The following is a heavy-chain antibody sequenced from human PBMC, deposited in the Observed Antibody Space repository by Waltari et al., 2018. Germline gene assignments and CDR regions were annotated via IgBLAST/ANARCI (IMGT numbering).Heavy chain of an antibody. D-gene: IGHD3-3*01. CDR3: AREPSGHLPSAAFDI. CDR1: GGSISSSNW. CDR2: IYHSGST. J-gene: IGHJ3*02. V-gene: IGHV4-4*02. Sequence: QVQLQESGPGLVKPSGTLSLTCAVSGGSISSSNWWSWVRQPPGKGLEWIGEIYHSGSTNYNPSLKSRVTISVDTSKNQFSLKLSSVTAADTAVYYCAREPSGHLPSAAFDIWGQGTMVTVSS.